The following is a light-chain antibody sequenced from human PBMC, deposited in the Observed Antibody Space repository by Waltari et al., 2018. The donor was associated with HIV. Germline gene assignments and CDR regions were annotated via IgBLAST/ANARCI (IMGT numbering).Light chain of an antibody. CDR3: QQYVDSRT. CDR2: GSS. V-gene: IGKV3-20*01. J-gene: IGKJ1*01. CDR1: QSLSGNY. Sequence: EIVLTQSPATLSLSPGERATLSCRASQSLSGNYLAWYQQKPGLAPRLLMYGSSSRATGIPDRFTGSGSGTDFTLTISRLEPEDFAVYYCQQYVDSRTFGQGTTVEI.